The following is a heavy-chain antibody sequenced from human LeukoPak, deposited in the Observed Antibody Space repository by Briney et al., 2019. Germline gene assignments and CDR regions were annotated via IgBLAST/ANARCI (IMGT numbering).Heavy chain of an antibody. Sequence: SETLSLTCAVYGGSFSGYYWSWNRQPPGKGLEWIGEINHSGSTNYNPSLKSRVTISVDTSKNQFSLKLSSVTAADTAVYYCARQTPITGTAGYWFDPWGQGTLVTVSS. CDR3: ARQTPITGTAGYWFDP. CDR2: INHSGST. V-gene: IGHV4-34*01. D-gene: IGHD1-7*01. CDR1: GGSFSGYY. J-gene: IGHJ5*02.